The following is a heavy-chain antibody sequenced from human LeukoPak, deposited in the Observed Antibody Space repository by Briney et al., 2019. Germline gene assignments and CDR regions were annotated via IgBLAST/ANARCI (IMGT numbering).Heavy chain of an antibody. Sequence: GGSLRLSCAASGFTFSSYSMNWVRQAPGKGLEWVSSIISIISYIYYADSVKGRFTISRDNAKNSLYLQMNSLRAEDTAVYYCARDTSGYDSSGYYYPDLYYFDYWGQGTLVTVSS. CDR1: GFTFSSYS. CDR2: IISIISYI. V-gene: IGHV3-21*01. D-gene: IGHD3-22*01. J-gene: IGHJ4*02. CDR3: ARDTSGYDSSGYYYPDLYYFDY.